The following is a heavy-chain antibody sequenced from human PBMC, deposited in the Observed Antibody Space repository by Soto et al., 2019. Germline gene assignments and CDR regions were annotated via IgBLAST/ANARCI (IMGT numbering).Heavy chain of an antibody. CDR1: GGSISSGDYY. D-gene: IGHD5-18*01. CDR2: IYYSGST. V-gene: IGHV4-61*08. Sequence: PSETLSLTCTVSGGSISSGDYYWSWIRQPPGKGLEWIGYIYYSGSTNYNPSLKSRVTISVDTSKNQFSLKLSSVTAADTAVYYCARLLRNRGYSYGYADYWGQGTLVTVSS. CDR3: ARLLRNRGYSYGYADY. J-gene: IGHJ4*02.